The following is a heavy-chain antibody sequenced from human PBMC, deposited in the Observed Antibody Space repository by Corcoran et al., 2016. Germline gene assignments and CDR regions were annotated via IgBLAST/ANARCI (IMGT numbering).Heavy chain of an antibody. Sequence: QVQLVQSGAEVKKPGASVKVSCKASGYTFPSYDINWVRQATGHGLEWMGWMNPNSGNTGYAQKFQGRVTMTRNTSISTAYMELSSLSSEDTAVYYWARGVGVPRRRRFDPWGQGTLVTVSS. CDR1: GYTFPSYD. J-gene: IGHJ5*02. V-gene: IGHV1-8*01. CDR2: MNPNSGNT. D-gene: IGHD3-3*01. CDR3: ARGVGVPRRRRFDP.